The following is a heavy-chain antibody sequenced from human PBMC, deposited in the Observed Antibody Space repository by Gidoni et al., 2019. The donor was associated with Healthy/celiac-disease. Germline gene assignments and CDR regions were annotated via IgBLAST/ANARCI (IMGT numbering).Heavy chain of an antibody. J-gene: IGHJ4*02. V-gene: IGHV3-11*06. D-gene: IGHD3-3*01. CDR2: ISSSSSYT. CDR3: ARDGLRFLEWLPQTYFDY. Sequence: QVQLVESGGGLVKPGGSLRLSCAASGFHFSDYYMIWIRQAPGKGLEWVSYISSSSSYTNYADSVKGRFTISRDNAKNSLYLQMNSLSAEDTAVYYCARDGLRFLEWLPQTYFDYWGQGTLVTVSS. CDR1: GFHFSDYY.